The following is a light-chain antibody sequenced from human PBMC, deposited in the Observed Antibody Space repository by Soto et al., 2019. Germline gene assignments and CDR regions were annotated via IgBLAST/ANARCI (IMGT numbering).Light chain of an antibody. Sequence: DIQMTQSPSTLSASVGDRVTITCRASQSISTRLAWCQQKPGKAPKLLIFDASSLESGVPSRFSGSGSGTEFTLTISSLQPDDFATYYCQQYNGYPYTVGQGTKLEIK. V-gene: IGKV1-5*01. CDR3: QQYNGYPYT. CDR1: QSISTR. CDR2: DAS. J-gene: IGKJ2*01.